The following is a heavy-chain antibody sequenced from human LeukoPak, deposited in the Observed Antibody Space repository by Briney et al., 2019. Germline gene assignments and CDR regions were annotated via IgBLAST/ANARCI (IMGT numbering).Heavy chain of an antibody. Sequence: ASVTVSFTVSGYTLTELSMHWVRQAPGKGLEWMGGFDPEDGETIYAQKFQGRVTMTEDTSTDTAYMELSSLRSEDTAVYYCATISPITNGDPLLYYYYYMDVWGKGTTVTVSS. CDR1: GYTLTELS. CDR2: FDPEDGET. D-gene: IGHD4-17*01. CDR3: ATISPITNGDPLLYYYYYMDV. J-gene: IGHJ6*03. V-gene: IGHV1-24*01.